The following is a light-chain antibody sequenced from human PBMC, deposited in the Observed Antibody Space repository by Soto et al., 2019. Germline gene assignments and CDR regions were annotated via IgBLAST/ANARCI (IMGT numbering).Light chain of an antibody. V-gene: IGKV3-20*01. J-gene: IGKJ2*01. CDR2: AVS. CDR3: QQYGSLPYT. Sequence: EIVLTQSPGNLSLSPGERATLSCRPIRPVTTSGLAWYQQKPGQAPRLLISAVSSRLTGIPDRFSGSGFGTDFTLTISRLEPEDFAVYHCQQYGSLPYTFGQGTKLEIK. CDR1: RPVTTSG.